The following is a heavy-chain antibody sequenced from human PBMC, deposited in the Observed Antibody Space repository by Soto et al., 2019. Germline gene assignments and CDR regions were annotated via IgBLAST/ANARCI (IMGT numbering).Heavy chain of an antibody. CDR2: TSNDGSNT. V-gene: IGHV3-30*04. D-gene: IGHD1-1*01. Sequence: ESVGGVVQPGRSLRLSCAASAFTLSKFVMHWVRQAPGKGLEWVAVTSNDGSNTFYAGSVKGRFTISRDNSKSVVYLQMNSLRDEDTAVYYCARGNMDVWGQGTTVTVSS. J-gene: IGHJ6*02. CDR1: AFTLSKFV. CDR3: ARGNMDV.